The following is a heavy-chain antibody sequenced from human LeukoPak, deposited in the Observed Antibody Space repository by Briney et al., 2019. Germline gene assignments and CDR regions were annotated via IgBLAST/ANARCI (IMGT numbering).Heavy chain of an antibody. CDR2: TRYDGSNK. J-gene: IGHJ4*02. D-gene: IGHD6-19*01. CDR1: GFTFSSYG. CDR3: AKADPVAVAGTRGY. V-gene: IGHV3-30*02. Sequence: GGSLRLSCAASGFTFSSYGMHWVRQAPGKGLEWVAFTRYDGSNKYYADSVKGRFTISRDNSKNTLYLQMNSLRAEDTAVYYCAKADPVAVAGTRGYWGQGTLVTVSS.